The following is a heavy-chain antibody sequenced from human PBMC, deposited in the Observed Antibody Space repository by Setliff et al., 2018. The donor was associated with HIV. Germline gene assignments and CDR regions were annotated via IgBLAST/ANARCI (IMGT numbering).Heavy chain of an antibody. Sequence: PSETLSLTCTVSGGSISSGTYYWGWIRQPPGKGLEWIGSIYHSGSTYYNPSLKSRATISVDTSKNQFSLKLSSVTAADTAVYYCARGDYYGSGSYDYWGQGNLVTVSS. D-gene: IGHD3-10*01. V-gene: IGHV4-39*07. CDR3: ARGDYYGSGSYDY. CDR1: GGSISSGTYY. CDR2: IYHSGST. J-gene: IGHJ4*02.